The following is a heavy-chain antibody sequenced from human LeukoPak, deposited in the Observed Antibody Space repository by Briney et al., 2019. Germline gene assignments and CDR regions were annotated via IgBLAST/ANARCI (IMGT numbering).Heavy chain of an antibody. CDR2: IYGSETT. Sequence: SETLSLTCTVSGGSISSSSYHWTWIRQPAGKGLEWIGRIYGSETTNYNPSLKSRVTMSVDTSKNQFSLKLSSVTAADTAVYYCASAQYSSSWAFDNWGRGTLATVSS. CDR1: GGSISSSSYH. J-gene: IGHJ4*02. D-gene: IGHD6-6*01. CDR3: ASAQYSSSWAFDN. V-gene: IGHV4-61*02.